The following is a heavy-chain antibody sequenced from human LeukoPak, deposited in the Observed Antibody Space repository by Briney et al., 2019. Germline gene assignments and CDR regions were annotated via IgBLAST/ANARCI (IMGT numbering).Heavy chain of an antibody. J-gene: IGHJ6*03. CDR1: GFTFSSYS. CDR3: ARGGITFGGVIVHYYMDV. Sequence: PGGSLRLSCAASGFTFSSYSMNWVRQAPGKGLEWVSSISSSSSYIYYADSVKGRFTISRDNSKNTLYLQMNSLRAEDTAVYYCARGGITFGGVIVHYYMDVWGKGTTVTVSS. CDR2: ISSSSSYI. V-gene: IGHV3-21*01. D-gene: IGHD3-16*02.